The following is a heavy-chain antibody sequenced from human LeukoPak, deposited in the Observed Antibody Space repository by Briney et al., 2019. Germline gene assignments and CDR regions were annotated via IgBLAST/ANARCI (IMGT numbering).Heavy chain of an antibody. J-gene: IGHJ6*02. CDR1: GFTFSGYT. CDR2: INRNGNVN. Sequence: PGGSLRLSCAASGFTFSGYTMNWVRQAPGKGLEWVASINRNGNVNYYVDSVKGRFTISRDNAKNSLYLQMSNLRAEDTAVYFCARGGGLDVWGQGATVTVSS. V-gene: IGHV3-7*03. D-gene: IGHD3-16*01. CDR3: ARGGGLDV.